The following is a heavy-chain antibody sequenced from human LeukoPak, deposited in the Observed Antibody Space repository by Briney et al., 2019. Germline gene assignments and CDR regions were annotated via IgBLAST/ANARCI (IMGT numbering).Heavy chain of an antibody. CDR3: TTDQGIGSGYAFDY. CDR1: GFTFSSYA. V-gene: IGHV3-15*01. CDR2: IKSKTDGGTT. J-gene: IGHJ4*02. D-gene: IGHD3-22*01. Sequence: GGSLRLSCAASGFTFSSYAMSWVRQAPGKGLEWVGRIKSKTDGGTTDYAAPVKGRFTISRDDSKNTLYLQMNSLKTEDAAVYYCTTDQGIGSGYAFDYWGQGTLVTVSS.